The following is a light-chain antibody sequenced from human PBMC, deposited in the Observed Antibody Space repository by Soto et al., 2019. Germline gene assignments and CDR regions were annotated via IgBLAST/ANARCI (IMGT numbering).Light chain of an antibody. V-gene: IGLV3-21*02. CDR3: QVWDSSSDHYV. J-gene: IGLJ1*01. Sequence: SYELTQPPSVSVAPGQTARITCGGNNIGSKSVHWYQQKPGQAPVLVVYDDSDPPSGSPERFSGSNSGNTATLTISRVEAGDEDDYYCQVWDSSSDHYVFGTGTKVTVL. CDR1: NIGSKS. CDR2: DDS.